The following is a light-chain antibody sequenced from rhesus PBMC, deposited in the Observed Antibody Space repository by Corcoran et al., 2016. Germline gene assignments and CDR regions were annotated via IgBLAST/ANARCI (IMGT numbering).Light chain of an antibody. CDR2: VAL. Sequence: DIQMTQSPSSLSASVGDTVTITCRASQGISSYLHWFPQKQGKAPKLLIYVALSLESGVPSRFSGSGSGKDFTLTISSLQPEDFAAYYCLQHNSYPFTFGPGTKLDIK. CDR3: LQHNSYPFT. J-gene: IGKJ3*01. V-gene: IGKV1-28*03. CDR1: QGISSY.